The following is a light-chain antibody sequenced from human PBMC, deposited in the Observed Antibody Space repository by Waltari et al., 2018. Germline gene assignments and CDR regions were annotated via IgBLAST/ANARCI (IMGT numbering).Light chain of an antibody. J-gene: IGKJ1*01. CDR1: QSPPQSSTTTNY. CDR3: QQCTTRPRT. CDR2: WAS. V-gene: IGKV4-1*01. Sequence: DIVMTQSPDSLAVSLGERATINCKSRQSPPQSSTTTNYLAWFQQKPGQPPKLLIYWASTVESGVPDRFSGSVSGTDFTLGISSGGAEDVGGDGCQQCTTRPRTFGQGTGGNQT.